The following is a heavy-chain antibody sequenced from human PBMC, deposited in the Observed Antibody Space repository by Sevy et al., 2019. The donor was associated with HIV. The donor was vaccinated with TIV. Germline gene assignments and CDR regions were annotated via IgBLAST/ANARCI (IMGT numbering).Heavy chain of an antibody. J-gene: IGHJ6*02. CDR2: ISYDGSNK. CDR1: GFTFSSYG. Sequence: GGSLRLSCAASGFTFSSYGMHWVRQAPGKGLKWVAVISYDGSNKYYADSVKGRFTISRDNSKNTLYLQMNSLRAEDTAVYYCAKTGYDFWSGYSYYGMDVWGQGTTVTVSS. CDR3: AKTGYDFWSGYSYYGMDV. V-gene: IGHV3-30*18. D-gene: IGHD3-3*01.